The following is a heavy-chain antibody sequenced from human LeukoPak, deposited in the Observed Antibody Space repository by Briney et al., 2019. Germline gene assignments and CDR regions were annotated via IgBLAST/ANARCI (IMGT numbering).Heavy chain of an antibody. CDR3: ASSLELRSNYYYYGMDV. V-gene: IGHV4-31*03. CDR1: GGSLSSGGYY. CDR2: IYYSGST. Sequence: TLSLTCTVSGGSLSSGGYYWSWLRQHPGTGLEWIGYIYYSGSTYYNPSLKSRVTISVDTSKNQFSLKLSSVTAADTAVYYCASSLELRSNYYYYGMDVWGQGTTVTVSS. D-gene: IGHD1-7*01. J-gene: IGHJ6*02.